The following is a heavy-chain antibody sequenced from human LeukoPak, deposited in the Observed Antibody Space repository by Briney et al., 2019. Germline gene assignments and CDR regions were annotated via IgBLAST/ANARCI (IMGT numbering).Heavy chain of an antibody. Sequence: GSLRLSCAASGFTFSSYGMHWVRQAPGKGLEWVAVISYDGSNKYYADSVKGRFTISRDNSKNTLYLQMNSLRAEDTAVYYCARDGIPEGDAFDIWGQGTMVTVSS. J-gene: IGHJ3*02. CDR1: GFTFSSYG. CDR3: ARDGIPEGDAFDI. V-gene: IGHV3-30*03. CDR2: ISYDGSNK. D-gene: IGHD1-14*01.